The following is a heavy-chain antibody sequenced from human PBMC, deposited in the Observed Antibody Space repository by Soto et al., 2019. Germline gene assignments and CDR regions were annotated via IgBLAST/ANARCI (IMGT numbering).Heavy chain of an antibody. Sequence: GGSLRLSCAASGFTFSSYAMSWVRQAPGKGLEWVSAISGSGGSTYYADSVKGRFTISRDNSKNTLYLQMNSLRAEDTAVYYCAKSRPLRYYDSSGYPDYWGQGTLVTVSS. CDR3: AKSRPLRYYDSSGYPDY. D-gene: IGHD3-22*01. J-gene: IGHJ4*02. CDR1: GFTFSSYA. CDR2: ISGSGGST. V-gene: IGHV3-23*01.